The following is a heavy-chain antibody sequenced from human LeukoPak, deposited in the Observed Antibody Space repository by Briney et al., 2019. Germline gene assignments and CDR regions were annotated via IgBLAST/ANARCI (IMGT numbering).Heavy chain of an antibody. J-gene: IGHJ4*02. V-gene: IGHV1-2*02. Sequence: ASVKVSCKASGGTFTGYYMHWVRQAPGQGLEWMGWINPNSGGTNYAQKFQGRVTMTRDTSISTAYMELSRLRSDDTAVYYCARVDSSYYDFWSGYYPPFDYWGQGTLVTVSS. D-gene: IGHD3-3*01. CDR3: ARVDSSYYDFWSGYYPPFDY. CDR1: GGTFTGYY. CDR2: INPNSGGT.